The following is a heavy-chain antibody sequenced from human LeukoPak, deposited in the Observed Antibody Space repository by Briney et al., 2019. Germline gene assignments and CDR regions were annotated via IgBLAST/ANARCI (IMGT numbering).Heavy chain of an antibody. CDR3: ARHAYSHYYVDV. CDR2: FYHSGNT. Sequence: TTSETLSLTCTVSGGSISGSSYYWGWIRQPPGKGLEWLGTFYHSGNTYYNPSLKSRLTISVDTSKNNFSLKLTSVTAADTAVYYCARHAYSHYYVDVWGKGTTATVSS. V-gene: IGHV4-39*01. J-gene: IGHJ6*03. CDR1: GGSISGSSYY.